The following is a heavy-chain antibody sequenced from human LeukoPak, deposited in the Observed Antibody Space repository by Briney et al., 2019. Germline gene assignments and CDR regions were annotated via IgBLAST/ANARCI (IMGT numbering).Heavy chain of an antibody. V-gene: IGHV1-8*01. J-gene: IGHJ5*02. D-gene: IGHD4/OR15-4a*01. CDR2: MNPRSGNT. CDR1: GYTFTSYD. Sequence: ASMKVSCKASGYTFTSYDINWVRQATGQGLEWMGWMNPRSGNTGYGKKFQGRVTMTGNTSISTAYMELSSLRSEDTAVYYRARGRMVRDSGLNWFDPWGQGTLVIVSS. CDR3: ARGRMVRDSGLNWFDP.